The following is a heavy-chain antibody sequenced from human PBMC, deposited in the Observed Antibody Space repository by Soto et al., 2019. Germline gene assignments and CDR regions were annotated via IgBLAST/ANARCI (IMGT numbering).Heavy chain of an antibody. V-gene: IGHV3-11*06. CDR2: ISSSSSYT. J-gene: IGHJ4*02. CDR1: GFTFSDYY. D-gene: IGHD4-17*01. Sequence: EGSLRLSCAASGFTFSDYYMSWIRQAPGKGLEWVSYISSSSSYTNYADSVKGRFTISRDNAKNSLYLQMNSLRAEDTAVYYCARGSSETPVTDYWGQGTLVTVSS. CDR3: ARGSSETPVTDY.